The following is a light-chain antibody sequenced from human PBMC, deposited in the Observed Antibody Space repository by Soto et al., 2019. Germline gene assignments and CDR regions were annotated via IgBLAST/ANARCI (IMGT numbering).Light chain of an antibody. V-gene: IGKV4-1*01. CDR3: QQFDGSLWT. CDR2: WAS. Sequence: DIVMTQSPDSLAVSQGERAAINCKSSQSVLDSSNNKNYLAWYQQKPGQPPKLLIYWASTRESGVPDRFSGSGSGTDFTLTISRLEPEDFAVYCCQQFDGSLWTFGPGTKVDIK. CDR1: QSVLDSSNNKNY. J-gene: IGKJ1*01.